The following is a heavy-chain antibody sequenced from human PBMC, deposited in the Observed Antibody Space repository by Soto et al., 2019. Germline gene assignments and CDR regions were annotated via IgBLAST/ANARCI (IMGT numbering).Heavy chain of an antibody. V-gene: IGHV2-70*11. CDR2: IDWDDDK. CDR1: GFSLSTRGMC. Sequence: SGPTLVNPTQTLTLTCTFSGFSLSTRGMCVTWIRQPPGKALEWLARIDWDDDKYYSTSLKTRLTISKDTSKNQVVLRMTNMDPVDTATYYCARLEIAIAGTNYGMDVWGQGTTVTVSS. D-gene: IGHD6-19*01. J-gene: IGHJ6*02. CDR3: ARLEIAIAGTNYGMDV.